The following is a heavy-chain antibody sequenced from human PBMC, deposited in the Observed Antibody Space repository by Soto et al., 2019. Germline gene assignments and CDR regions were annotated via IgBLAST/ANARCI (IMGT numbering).Heavy chain of an antibody. D-gene: IGHD5-18*01. CDR1: GGSFSGQY. CDR3: ARTLGYNYAYFDS. V-gene: IGHV4-39*01. Sequence: SETLSLTCAVYGGSFSGQYWGWIRQPPGQGLEWIGSIYYTGITYYNSSLKSRVAMSVDTSQNQFSLKLRSVTAADTAVYYCARTLGYNYAYFDSWGQGTLVTVSS. J-gene: IGHJ4*02. CDR2: IYYTGIT.